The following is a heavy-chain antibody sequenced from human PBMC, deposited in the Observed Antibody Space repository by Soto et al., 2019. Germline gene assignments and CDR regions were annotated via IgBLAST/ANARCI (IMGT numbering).Heavy chain of an antibody. CDR1: GGSISSSSYY. CDR3: ATITVAGTPYYYMGV. V-gene: IGHV4-39*01. J-gene: IGHJ6*03. Sequence: PSETLSLTCAVSGGSISSSSYYWGWIRQPPGKGLEWIGNMYYSGSTYYSPSLKSRVTMSLDTSKNQFSLKLSSVTAADTAVYYCATITVAGTPYYYMGVWGKGTTVTVSS. D-gene: IGHD6-19*01. CDR2: MYYSGST.